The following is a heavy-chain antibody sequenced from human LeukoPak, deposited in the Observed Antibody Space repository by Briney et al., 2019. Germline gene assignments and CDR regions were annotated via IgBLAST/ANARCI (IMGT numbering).Heavy chain of an antibody. J-gene: IGHJ4*02. V-gene: IGHV4-39*01. Sequence: WETLSLTCTVSGGSISDSRYYWGWIRQPPGMGLEWIGNIHYSGSTNYNPSVKSRVTISIDTSKNQFSLELSSLTAADTAVYYCARRDYIITYFFDSWGQGTLVTVSS. CDR3: ARRDYIITYFFDS. CDR1: GGSISDSRYY. D-gene: IGHD4-17*01. CDR2: IHYSGST.